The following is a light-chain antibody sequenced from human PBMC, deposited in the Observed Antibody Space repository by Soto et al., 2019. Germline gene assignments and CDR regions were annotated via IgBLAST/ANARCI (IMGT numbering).Light chain of an antibody. Sequence: EIVLTQSPATLSLSPGERATLSCRASQSVGSYLAWYQQKPGQAPRLLIYDASNRVTGIPARFSGGGSGTDFTLTISSLVPEDFAVYYCQQRGNWPLTFGGGTKVEIK. CDR1: QSVGSY. V-gene: IGKV3-11*01. CDR3: QQRGNWPLT. J-gene: IGKJ4*01. CDR2: DAS.